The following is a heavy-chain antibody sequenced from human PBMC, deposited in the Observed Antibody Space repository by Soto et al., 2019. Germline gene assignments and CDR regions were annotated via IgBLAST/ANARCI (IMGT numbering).Heavy chain of an antibody. CDR1: GFTFSSYG. V-gene: IGHV3-30*18. D-gene: IGHD3-3*01. J-gene: IGHJ4*02. CDR3: AKDPAPQLRFLEWLYLSY. Sequence: PGGSLRLSCAASGFTFSSYGMHWVRQAPGKGLEWVAVISYDGSNKYYADSVKGRFTISRDNSKNTLYLQMNSLRAEDTAVYYCAKDPAPQLRFLEWLYLSYWGQGTLVTVS. CDR2: ISYDGSNK.